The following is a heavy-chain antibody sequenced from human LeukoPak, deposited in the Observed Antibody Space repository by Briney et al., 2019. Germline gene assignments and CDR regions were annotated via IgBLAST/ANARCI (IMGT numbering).Heavy chain of an antibody. D-gene: IGHD5-12*01. CDR3: ARRLHVDV. Sequence: PGGSLRLSCAASGFTFSSYAMTWVRQAPGKGLEWVSAISGSGDPTNYADSVKGRFTISRDNSKNTLYLQMNSLRVDDTGVYYCARRLHVDVWGRGTTVTVSS. CDR1: GFTFSSYA. CDR2: ISGSGDPT. J-gene: IGHJ6*04. V-gene: IGHV3-23*01.